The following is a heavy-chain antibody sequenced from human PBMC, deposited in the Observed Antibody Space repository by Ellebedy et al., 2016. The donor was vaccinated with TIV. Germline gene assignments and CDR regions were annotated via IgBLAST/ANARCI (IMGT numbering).Heavy chain of an antibody. V-gene: IGHV4-39*07. Sequence: MPSETLSLTCTVSGASISTFRYFWGWSRQPPGKGLEWIGSICHSGSTNYSPSLKRRVTISVDKSRNQFSLKLTSVTAADTAVYYCARGYCSGGSCGYFDYWGQGTLVTVSS. CDR3: ARGYCSGGSCGYFDY. D-gene: IGHD2-15*01. CDR2: ICHSGST. J-gene: IGHJ4*02. CDR1: GASISTFRYF.